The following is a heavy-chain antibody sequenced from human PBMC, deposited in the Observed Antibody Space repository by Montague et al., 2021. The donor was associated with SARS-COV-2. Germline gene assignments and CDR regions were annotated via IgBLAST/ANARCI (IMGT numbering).Heavy chain of an antibody. J-gene: IGHJ3*01. CDR2: MSYSGSA. Sequence: SETRSLTCTVSGATISSDYWSWIRQSPGKGLEWIRYMSYSGSATYNPSLESRVAISRDTSKNQFSLTLIPATAADTAIYYCARTSDPSNFDSTGYYGAFDVWGQGTTVIVSS. CDR3: ARTSDPSNFDSTGYYGAFDV. D-gene: IGHD3-22*01. V-gene: IGHV4-59*01. CDR1: GATISSDY.